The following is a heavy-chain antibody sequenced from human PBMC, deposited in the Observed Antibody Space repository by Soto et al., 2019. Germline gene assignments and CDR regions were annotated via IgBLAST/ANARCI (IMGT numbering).Heavy chain of an antibody. J-gene: IGHJ4*02. CDR2: IWYDGSNK. D-gene: IGHD2-21*02. Sequence: QVQLVESGGGVVQPGRSLRLSCAASGFTFSSYGMHWVRRAPGKGLEWVAVIWYDGSNKYYADSVKGRLTISRDNSKNTLYLQMNSLRAEDTAVYYCARDVCGGDCYYFDYWGQGTLVTVSS. CDR1: GFTFSSYG. V-gene: IGHV3-33*01. CDR3: ARDVCGGDCYYFDY.